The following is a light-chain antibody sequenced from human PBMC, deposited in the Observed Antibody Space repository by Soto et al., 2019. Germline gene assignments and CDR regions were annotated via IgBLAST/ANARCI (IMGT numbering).Light chain of an antibody. CDR1: TYNIGSKY. CDR3: ATWYESLNGFFA. CDR2: RNN. Sequence: QSVLTQPPSASGTPGQGVTISCSGSTYNIGSKYVYWYQQLPGTAPKLLIYRNNQRPSGVPDRFSGSKSGTSASLAISGLRSDDEADYFGATWYESLNGFFAFRTGTKVT. J-gene: IGLJ1*01. V-gene: IGLV1-47*01.